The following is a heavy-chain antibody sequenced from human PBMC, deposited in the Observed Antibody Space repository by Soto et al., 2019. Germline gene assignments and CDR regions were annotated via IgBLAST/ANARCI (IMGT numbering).Heavy chain of an antibody. CDR3: ASASYYDSSGYPDAFDI. J-gene: IGHJ3*02. CDR2: IIPTFGTA. D-gene: IGHD3-22*01. V-gene: IGHV1-69*13. Sequence: ASVKVSCKASGGTFSSYAISWVRQAPGQGLEWMGGIIPTFGTANYAQKFQGRVTITADESTSTAYMELSSLRSEDTAVYYCASASYYDSSGYPDAFDIWGQGTMVTVSS. CDR1: GGTFSSYA.